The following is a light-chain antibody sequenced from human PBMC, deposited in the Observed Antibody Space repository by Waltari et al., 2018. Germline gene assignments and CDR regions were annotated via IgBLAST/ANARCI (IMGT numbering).Light chain of an antibody. CDR1: SSAVGSYNL. CDR2: EGS. V-gene: IGLV2-23*03. J-gene: IGLJ2*01. Sequence: QSALTQPASVSGSPGQSITISCTGTSSAVGSYNLVSWYQQHPGKAPKLMIYEGSKRPSGVSNRFSGSKSGNTASLTISGLQAEDEADYYCCSYAGSSTLEVFGGGTKLTVL. CDR3: CSYAGSSTLEV.